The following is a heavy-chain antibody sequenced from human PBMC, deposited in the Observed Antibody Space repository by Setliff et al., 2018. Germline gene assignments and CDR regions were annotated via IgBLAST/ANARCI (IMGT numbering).Heavy chain of an antibody. Sequence: PGGSLRLSCAASGFSFSNYAMSWVRQTPRKGLEWVSAISGSGDGDKTHYADSAKGRFTISRDNSKHTVYLQMNSLRAEDTAVYYCARGQGVTTYYFYGDVWGTGTTVTVSS. V-gene: IGHV3-23*01. CDR1: GFSFSNYA. CDR2: ISGSGDGDKT. CDR3: ARGQGVTTYYFYGDV. D-gene: IGHD4-17*01. J-gene: IGHJ6*03.